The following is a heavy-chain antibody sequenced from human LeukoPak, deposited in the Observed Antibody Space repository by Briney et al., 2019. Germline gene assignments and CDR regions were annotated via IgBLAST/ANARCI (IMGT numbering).Heavy chain of an antibody. CDR3: AREGVTVVTRYLDY. Sequence: GGSLRPSCAASGFTFSSYAMHWVRQAPGKGLEWVAVISYDGSNKYYADSVKGRFTISRDNSKNTLYLQMNSLRAEDTAVYYCAREGVTVVTRYLDYWGQGTLVTVSS. CDR2: ISYDGSNK. V-gene: IGHV3-30*04. J-gene: IGHJ4*02. D-gene: IGHD4-23*01. CDR1: GFTFSSYA.